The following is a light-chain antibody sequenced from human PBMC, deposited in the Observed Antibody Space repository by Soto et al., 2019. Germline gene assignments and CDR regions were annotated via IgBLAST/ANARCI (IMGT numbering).Light chain of an antibody. CDR2: AAS. V-gene: IGKV1-39*01. Sequence: DIQMTQSPSSLSASVGDRVTITCRASQSVSSELNWYQQKPGKAPKLLIYAASSLQSGVPSRFSGSGSGTDFTLTISSLQPKDFATYYCQQSYSTPVTFGQGTRLEIK. CDR3: QQSYSTPVT. CDR1: QSVSSE. J-gene: IGKJ5*01.